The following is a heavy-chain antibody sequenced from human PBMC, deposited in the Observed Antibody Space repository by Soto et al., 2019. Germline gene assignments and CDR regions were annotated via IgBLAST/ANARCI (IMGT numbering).Heavy chain of an antibody. D-gene: IGHD3-10*01. Sequence: SETLSLTCTVSGGSISNGDYYWSWIRQHPGKGLEWIGYIFYSGSTYYNPSLKSRITISVDTSKNQFSLKLSSVTAADTAVYYCAGRASFMVRGVIYNWFDPWGQGTLVTVSS. V-gene: IGHV4-31*03. CDR2: IFYSGST. J-gene: IGHJ5*02. CDR1: GGSISNGDYY. CDR3: AGRASFMVRGVIYNWFDP.